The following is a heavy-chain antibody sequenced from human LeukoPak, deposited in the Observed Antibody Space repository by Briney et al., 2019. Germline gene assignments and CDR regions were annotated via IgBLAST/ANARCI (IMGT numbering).Heavy chain of an antibody. CDR2: ISGYNGNT. J-gene: IGHJ4*02. Sequence: VASVTVSCKASGYTFNSNGISWVRQAPGQGLEWMGWISGYNGNTNYAQKFKGRVTMTTDTSTSTAYMEVRSLRSDDTAVYYCARDGTLVYYDSSGYLDYWGQESLVTVSS. CDR3: ARDGTLVYYDSSGYLDY. D-gene: IGHD3-22*01. CDR1: GYTFNSNG. V-gene: IGHV1-18*01.